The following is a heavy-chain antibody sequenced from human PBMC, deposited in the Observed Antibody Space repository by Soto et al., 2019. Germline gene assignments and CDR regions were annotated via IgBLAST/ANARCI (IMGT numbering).Heavy chain of an antibody. CDR3: ARQGKYSSSWREYFDYYNGMDV. Sequence: QLQLQESGPGLVKPSETLSLTCTVSGGSISSRSYYWGWIRQPPGKGLEWIGSTSYSGNTYYNPSLKGRVIISVDTSKNQFALKLSSVTAADTAVYYCARQGKYSSSWREYFDYYNGMDVWGQGTTVTVSS. J-gene: IGHJ6*02. D-gene: IGHD6-13*01. CDR2: TSYSGNT. CDR1: GGSISSRSYY. V-gene: IGHV4-39*01.